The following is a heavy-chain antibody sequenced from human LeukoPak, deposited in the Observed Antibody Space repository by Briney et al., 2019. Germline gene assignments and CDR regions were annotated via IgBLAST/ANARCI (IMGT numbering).Heavy chain of an antibody. J-gene: IGHJ4*02. V-gene: IGHV3-43*02. CDR1: GFTFDDYA. CDR3: ATPAIGIAAAGFDY. Sequence: PGRSLRLSCAASGFTFDDYAMHWVRQAPGKGLEWVSLISGDGGSTYYADSVKGRFTISRDNSKNSLYLQMNSLRTEDTALYYCATPAIGIAAAGFDYWGQGTLVTVSS. CDR2: ISGDGGST. D-gene: IGHD6-13*01.